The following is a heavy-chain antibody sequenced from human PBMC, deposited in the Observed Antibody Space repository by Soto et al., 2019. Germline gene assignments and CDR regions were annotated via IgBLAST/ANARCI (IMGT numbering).Heavy chain of an antibody. Sequence: GGSLRLSCAASGFTFSSYAMSWVRQAPGKGLEWVSAISGSGGSTYYADSVKGRFTISRDNSKNTLYLQMNSLRAEDTAVYYCAKGRYLGVVVVAATDAFDIWGQGTMVTVSS. V-gene: IGHV3-23*01. CDR2: ISGSGGST. CDR3: AKGRYLGVVVVAATDAFDI. CDR1: GFTFSSYA. J-gene: IGHJ3*02. D-gene: IGHD2-15*01.